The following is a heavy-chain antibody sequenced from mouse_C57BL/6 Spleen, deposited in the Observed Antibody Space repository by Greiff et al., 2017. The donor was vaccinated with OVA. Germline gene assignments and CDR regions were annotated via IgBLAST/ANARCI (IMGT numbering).Heavy chain of an antibody. CDR1: GFNIKDYY. D-gene: IGHD2-2*01. J-gene: IGHJ2*01. Sequence: EVQLQQSGAELVKPGASVKLSCTASGFNIKDYYMHWVKQRTEQGLEWIGRIDPEDGETKYAPNFQGKATITADTSSNTAYLQLSSLTSEDTAVYYCARLPVDYWGQGTTRTVSS. CDR2: IDPEDGET. V-gene: IGHV14-2*01. CDR3: ARLPVDY.